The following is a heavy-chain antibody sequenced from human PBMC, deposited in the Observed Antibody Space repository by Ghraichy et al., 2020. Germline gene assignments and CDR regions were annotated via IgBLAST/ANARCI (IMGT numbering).Heavy chain of an antibody. CDR1: GFTFSSYS. Sequence: GGSLRLSCAASGFTFSSYSMNWVRQAPGKGLEWVSSISSSSSYIYYADSVKGRFTISRDNAKNSLYLQMNSLRAEDTAVYYCARDREEFDYGDYNYWGQGTLVTVSS. V-gene: IGHV3-21*01. CDR3: ARDREEFDYGDYNY. CDR2: ISSSSSYI. D-gene: IGHD4-17*01. J-gene: IGHJ4*02.